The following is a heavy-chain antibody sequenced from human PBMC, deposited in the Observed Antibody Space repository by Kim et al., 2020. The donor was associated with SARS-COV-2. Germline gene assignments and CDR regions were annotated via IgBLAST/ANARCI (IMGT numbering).Heavy chain of an antibody. Sequence: YAQKCQGRVTMTRDTSTSTVYMELSSLRSEDTAVYYCARDWQLAAGSFDYWGQGTLVTVSS. J-gene: IGHJ4*02. CDR3: ARDWQLAAGSFDY. V-gene: IGHV1-46*01. D-gene: IGHD6-6*01.